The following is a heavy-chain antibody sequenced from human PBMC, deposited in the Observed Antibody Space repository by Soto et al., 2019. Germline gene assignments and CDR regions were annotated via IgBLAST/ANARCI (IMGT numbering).Heavy chain of an antibody. V-gene: IGHV4-59*01. Sequence: QVQLQESGPGLVKPSETLSLTCTVSGASISSYYWSWIRQPPGKGLEWIGYIYYSGSTNYNPSLKSRVTISVDTSKTQFSLKLRSVTAADTAVYYCARDSDSSGWYGTDAFAIWGQGTMVTVSS. CDR3: ARDSDSSGWYGTDAFAI. CDR2: IYYSGST. D-gene: IGHD6-19*01. J-gene: IGHJ3*02. CDR1: GASISSYY.